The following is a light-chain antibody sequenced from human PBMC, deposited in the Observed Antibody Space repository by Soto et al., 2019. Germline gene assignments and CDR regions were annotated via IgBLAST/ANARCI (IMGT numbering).Light chain of an antibody. CDR3: QQYYNWPLT. CDR1: QSFSSN. Sequence: ELVMTQSPATLSVSPGERATLSCRASQSFSSNLACYQQKPGQAPQLLIHGTSTRVTGIPARFSGSGSGTEFTLTISSLQSEDFAVYYCQQYYNWPLTFGGGTKVDIK. J-gene: IGKJ4*01. CDR2: GTS. V-gene: IGKV3-15*01.